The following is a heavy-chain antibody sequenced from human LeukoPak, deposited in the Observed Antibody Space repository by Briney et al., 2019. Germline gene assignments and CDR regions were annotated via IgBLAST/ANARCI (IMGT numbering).Heavy chain of an antibody. CDR3: ARGRLVLRSFDI. CDR1: GYTFTDYA. D-gene: IGHD2/OR15-2a*01. Sequence: ASVKVSCKASGYTFTDYALHWVRQAPGQSLEWMGWITTGRGETRYSQEFQRRITFTRDTSASTVYMDLSDLRSEDTAVYYCARGRLVLRSFDIWGQGTMVSVSS. V-gene: IGHV1-3*03. J-gene: IGHJ3*02. CDR2: ITTGRGET.